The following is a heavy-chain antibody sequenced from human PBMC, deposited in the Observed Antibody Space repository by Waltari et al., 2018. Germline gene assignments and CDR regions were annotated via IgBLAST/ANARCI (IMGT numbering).Heavy chain of an antibody. CDR2: IWYDGSNK. V-gene: IGHV3-33*01. J-gene: IGHJ3*02. CDR3: ARDSSLDAFDI. Sequence: QVQLVESGGGVVQPGRSLRLSCAASGFTFSSYGMPWVRQAPGKGLEGVAVIWYDGSNKYDADSVKGRFTIPRDNSKNTLYLQMNSLRAEDTAVYYCARDSSLDAFDIWGQGTMVTVSS. CDR1: GFTFSSYG.